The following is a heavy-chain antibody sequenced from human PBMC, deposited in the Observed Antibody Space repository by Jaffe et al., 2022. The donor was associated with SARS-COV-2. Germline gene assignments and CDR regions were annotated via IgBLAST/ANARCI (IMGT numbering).Heavy chain of an antibody. CDR2: ISYDGSNK. D-gene: IGHD5-12*01. V-gene: IGHV3-30-3*01. Sequence: QVQLVESGGGVVQPGRSLRLSCAASGFTFSSYAMHWVRQAPGKGLEWVAVISYDGSNKYYADSVKGRFTISRDNSKNTLYLQMNSLRAEDTAVYYCARDLMTPPASRDGYNFYGYWGQGTLVTVSS. CDR3: ARDLMTPPASRDGYNFYGY. CDR1: GFTFSSYA. J-gene: IGHJ4*02.